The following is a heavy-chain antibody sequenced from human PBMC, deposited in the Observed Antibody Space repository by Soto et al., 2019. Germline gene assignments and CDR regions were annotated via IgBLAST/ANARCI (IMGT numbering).Heavy chain of an antibody. V-gene: IGHV3-30-3*01. CDR2: ISYDGSNK. CDR1: GFTFSSYA. Sequence: QVQLVESGGGVVQPGRSLRLSCAASGFTFSSYAMHWVRQAPGKGLEWVAVISYDGSNKYYADSVKGRFTISRDNSKNTLYLQMNSLRAEDTAVYYCAGGGDCCSGYWGQGTLVTVSS. D-gene: IGHD2-21*02. J-gene: IGHJ4*02. CDR3: AGGGDCCSGY.